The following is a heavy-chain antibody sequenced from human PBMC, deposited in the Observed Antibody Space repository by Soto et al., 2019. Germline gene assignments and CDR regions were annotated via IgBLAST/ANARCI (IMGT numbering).Heavy chain of an antibody. CDR2: IYYSGST. Sequence: PSETLSLTCTVSGGSISSGGYYWSWIRRHPGKGLKWIGYIYYSGSTYYNPPLKSRVTISVDTSKNQFSLKLSSVTAADTAVYYCARLEDIVVVPASYYYGMDVWGQGTTVTVSS. CDR1: GGSISSGGYY. J-gene: IGHJ6*02. V-gene: IGHV4-39*01. D-gene: IGHD2-2*01. CDR3: ARLEDIVVVPASYYYGMDV.